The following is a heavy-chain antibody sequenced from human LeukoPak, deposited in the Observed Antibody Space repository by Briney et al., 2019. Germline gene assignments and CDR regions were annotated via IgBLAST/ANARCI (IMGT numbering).Heavy chain of an antibody. V-gene: IGHV4-39*07. Sequence: SETLSLTCSVSGGSISSTSYYWGWIRQPPGKGLEWIGSLYYSGSTYHNPSLKSRVTISIDTSKNQFSLKLSSVTAADTAVYYCARYPGWYDSSGYDVDYWGQGTLVTVSS. CDR1: GGSISSTSYY. CDR3: ARYPGWYDSSGYDVDY. J-gene: IGHJ4*02. D-gene: IGHD3-22*01. CDR2: LYYSGST.